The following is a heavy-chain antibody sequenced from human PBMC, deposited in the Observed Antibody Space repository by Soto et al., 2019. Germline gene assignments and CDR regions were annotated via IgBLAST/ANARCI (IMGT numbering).Heavy chain of an antibody. V-gene: IGHV4-59*08. J-gene: IGHJ5*02. CDR2: IYYSGST. CDR1: GGSISSYY. D-gene: IGHD6-19*01. CDR3: AGSGWYNRGNWFDP. Sequence: SETLSLTCTVSGGSISSYYWSWIRQPPGKGLEWIGYIYYSGSTNYNPSLKSRVTISVDTSKNQFSLKLSSVTAADTAVYYCAGSGWYNRGNWFDPWGQGTLVTVSS.